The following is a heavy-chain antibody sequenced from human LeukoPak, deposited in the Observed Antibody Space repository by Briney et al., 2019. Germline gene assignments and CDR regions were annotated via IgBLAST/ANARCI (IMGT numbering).Heavy chain of an antibody. J-gene: IGHJ5*02. Sequence: PSETLSLTCTVSGGSISSSSYYWGWIRQPPGKGLEWIGSIYYSGSTYYNPSLKSRVTISVDTSKNQFSLKLSSVTAADTAVYYCARQGGSSTSRQGENWFDPWGQGTLVTVSS. V-gene: IGHV4-39*01. CDR2: IYYSGST. CDR3: ARQGGSSTSRQGENWFDP. CDR1: GGSISSSSYY. D-gene: IGHD2-2*01.